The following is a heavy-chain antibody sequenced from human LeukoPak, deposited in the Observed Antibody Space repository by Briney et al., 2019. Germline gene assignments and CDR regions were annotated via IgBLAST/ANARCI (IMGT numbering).Heavy chain of an antibody. V-gene: IGHV4-39*07. Sequence: SSETLSLTCTVSGGSISSSSYYWGWIRQPPGKGLEWIGSIYYSGSTYYNPSLKSRVTISVDTSKNQFSLKLSSVTAADTAVYYCARGSSIAARPGPYNWFDPWGQGTLVTVSS. CDR1: GGSISSSSYY. CDR3: ARGSSIAARPGPYNWFDP. CDR2: IYYSGST. D-gene: IGHD6-6*01. J-gene: IGHJ5*02.